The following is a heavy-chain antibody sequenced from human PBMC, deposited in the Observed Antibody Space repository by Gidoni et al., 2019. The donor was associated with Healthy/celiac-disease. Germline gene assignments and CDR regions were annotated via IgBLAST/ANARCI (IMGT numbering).Heavy chain of an antibody. V-gene: IGHV3-30-3*01. D-gene: IGHD1-20*01. Sequence: QVQLVESGGGVVQPGRSLRLSCAASVFTFSRYALNWVRQAPGKGLELVAVISYDGSNKYYEDSVKGRFTIYRDNSKNTLYLQMNSLRAEDTAVYYCARDNSWQVSPGRTNWFDPWGQGTLVTVSS. CDR2: ISYDGSNK. CDR3: ARDNSWQVSPGRTNWFDP. J-gene: IGHJ5*02. CDR1: VFTFSRYA.